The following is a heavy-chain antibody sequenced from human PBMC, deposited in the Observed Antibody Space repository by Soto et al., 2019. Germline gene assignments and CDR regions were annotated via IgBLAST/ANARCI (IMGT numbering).Heavy chain of an antibody. J-gene: IGHJ5*02. CDR2: INHSGST. CDR3: ARVWRRPLMVYAMGNWFDP. D-gene: IGHD2-8*01. CDR1: GGSFSGYY. V-gene: IGHV4-34*01. Sequence: SETLSLTCAVYGGSFSGYYWSWIRQPPGKGLEWIGEINHSGSTNYNPSLKSRVTISVDTSKNQFSLKLSSVTAADTAVYYCARVWRRPLMVYAMGNWFDPWGQGTLVTVSS.